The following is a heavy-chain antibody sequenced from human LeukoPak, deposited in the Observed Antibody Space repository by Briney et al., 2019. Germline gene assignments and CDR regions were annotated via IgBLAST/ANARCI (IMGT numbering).Heavy chain of an antibody. Sequence: SVKVSCKASGGTFSSYAISWVRQGPGQGLEWMGRIIPILGIANYAQKFQGRVTITADESTSTAYMELSSLRSEDTAVYYCARGTVNWFDPWGQGTLVTVSS. D-gene: IGHD1-1*01. V-gene: IGHV1-69*04. J-gene: IGHJ5*02. CDR2: IIPILGIA. CDR1: GGTFSSYA. CDR3: ARGTVNWFDP.